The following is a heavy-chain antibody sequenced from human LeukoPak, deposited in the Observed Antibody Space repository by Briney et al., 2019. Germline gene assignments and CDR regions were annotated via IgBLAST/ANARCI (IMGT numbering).Heavy chain of an antibody. CDR3: ARGYITMVRGVIYYFDY. CDR1: GGSLSGYY. V-gene: IGHV4-34*01. Sequence: SETLSLTCAVYGGSLSGYYWSWIRQPPGKGLEWIGEINHSGSTNYNPSLKSRVTISVDTSKNQFSLKLSSVTAADTAVYYCARGYITMVRGVIYYFDYWGQGTLVTVSS. D-gene: IGHD3-10*01. CDR2: INHSGST. J-gene: IGHJ4*02.